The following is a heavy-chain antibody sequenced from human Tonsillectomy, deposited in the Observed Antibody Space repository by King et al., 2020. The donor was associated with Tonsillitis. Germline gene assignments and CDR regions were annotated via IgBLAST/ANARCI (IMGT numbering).Heavy chain of an antibody. CDR3: VRDMVRGAFDI. Sequence: VQLVESGGGLVQPGGSLRLSCAASGFTFSRAWMNWVRQAPGKGLEWVASIKEDGSEKYYVDSVNVRFTMSRDNAQNSLYLQMNSLRVEDTAVYYCVRDMVRGAFDIWGQGTMVTVSA. CDR2: IKEDGSEK. J-gene: IGHJ3*02. V-gene: IGHV3-7*01. D-gene: IGHD4/OR15-4a*01. CDR1: GFTFSRAW.